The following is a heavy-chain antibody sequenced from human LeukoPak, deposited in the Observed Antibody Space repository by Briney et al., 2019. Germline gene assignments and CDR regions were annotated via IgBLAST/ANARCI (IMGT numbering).Heavy chain of an antibody. D-gene: IGHD3-22*01. CDR2: ISSSSSYI. Sequence: GGSLRLSCAASGFTFSSYSMNWVRQAPGKGLEWVSSISSSSSYIYYADSVKGRFTISRDNAKNSLYLQMNSLRAEDTAVYYCARVGYYYDSSGYYSYYFDYWGQGTLVTVSS. V-gene: IGHV3-21*01. CDR1: GFTFSSYS. CDR3: ARVGYYYDSSGYYSYYFDY. J-gene: IGHJ4*02.